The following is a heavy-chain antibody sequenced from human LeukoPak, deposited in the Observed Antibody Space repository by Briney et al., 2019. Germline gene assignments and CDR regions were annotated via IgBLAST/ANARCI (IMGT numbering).Heavy chain of an antibody. J-gene: IGHJ4*02. CDR2: ISWNSGSI. CDR1: GFTLDDYA. Sequence: GRSLRLSCAASGFTLDDYAMHGVRQAPGKGLEWVSGISWNSGSIGYADSVKGRFTISRDNAKNSLYLQMNSLRAEDMALYYCAKDVGGGDWDNYFDYWGQGTLVTVSS. V-gene: IGHV3-9*03. D-gene: IGHD2-21*02. CDR3: AKDVGGGDWDNYFDY.